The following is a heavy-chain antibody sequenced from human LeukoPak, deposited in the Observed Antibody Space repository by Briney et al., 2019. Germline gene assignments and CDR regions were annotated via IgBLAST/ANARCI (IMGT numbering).Heavy chain of an antibody. V-gene: IGHV4-4*02. Sequence: SETLSLTCAVSGGSISSSNWWSWVRQPLGKGLEWIGEIYHSGSTNYNPSLKSRVTISVDKSKNQFSLKLSSVTAADTAVYYCARDPANSYYFDYWGQGTLVTVSS. J-gene: IGHJ4*02. CDR3: ARDPANSYYFDY. D-gene: IGHD4-23*01. CDR2: IYHSGST. CDR1: GGSISSSNW.